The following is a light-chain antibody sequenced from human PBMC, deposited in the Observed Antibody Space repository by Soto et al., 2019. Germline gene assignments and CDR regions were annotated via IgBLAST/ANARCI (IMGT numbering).Light chain of an antibody. CDR2: EVT. Sequence: QSALTQPPSVSGSPGQSVTISCTGTSSDVGSYNRVSWYQQPPGTAPKLMIYEVTNRPSGVPNRFSASKSGNTASLTISGLQAEDGADYYFTSYTSSRTWVFGGGTKVTVL. CDR3: TSYTSSRTWV. V-gene: IGLV2-18*02. CDR1: SSDVGSYNR. J-gene: IGLJ3*02.